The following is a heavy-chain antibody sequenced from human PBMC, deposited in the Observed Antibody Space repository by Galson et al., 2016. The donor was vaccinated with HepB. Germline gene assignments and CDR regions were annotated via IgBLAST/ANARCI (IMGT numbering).Heavy chain of an antibody. D-gene: IGHD4-11*01. CDR3: ARLHSDFSAFDV. V-gene: IGHV5-51*01. CDR1: GYRFSYYW. CDR2: TYPADSDT. J-gene: IGHJ3*01. Sequence: QSGAEVKKPGESLKISCQGSGYRFSYYWIGWVRQMPGKGLEWMGITYPADSDTRYSPSFQGQVTIPADKSTSIAYLHWSSLNASDTAMYYCARLHSDFSAFDVWGQGTVVTVSS.